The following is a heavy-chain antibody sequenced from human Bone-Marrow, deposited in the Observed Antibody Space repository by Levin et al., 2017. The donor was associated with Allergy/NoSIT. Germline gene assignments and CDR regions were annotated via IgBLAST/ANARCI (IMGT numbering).Heavy chain of an antibody. CDR3: ARAGVSSVRGVYYGMDV. D-gene: IGHD6-19*01. CDR1: NGSINGYF. J-gene: IGHJ6*02. V-gene: IGHV4-59*01. CDR2: VYFSGST. Sequence: PSETLSLTCNVSNGSINGYFWTWIRQPPGKGLEWIGNVYFSGSTRYNPSLKSRVTISVHTPKSQFSLRLSSVTAADTAMYYCARAGVSSVRGVYYGMDVWGPGTTVTISS.